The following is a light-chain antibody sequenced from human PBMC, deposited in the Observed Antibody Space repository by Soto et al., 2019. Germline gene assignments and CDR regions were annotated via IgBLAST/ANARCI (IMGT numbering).Light chain of an antibody. V-gene: IGKV3-20*01. CDR1: QRISSTY. CDR2: AAS. J-gene: IGKJ1*01. Sequence: EIVLTQSPGTLSLSPWERATLSCRASQRISSTYLAWYRQKPGQAPRLLIYAASSRATGIPDRFSGSGSGTDFTLTISRLEPEDFAVYYCQQYYASSWTFGQGTRVEIK. CDR3: QQYYASSWT.